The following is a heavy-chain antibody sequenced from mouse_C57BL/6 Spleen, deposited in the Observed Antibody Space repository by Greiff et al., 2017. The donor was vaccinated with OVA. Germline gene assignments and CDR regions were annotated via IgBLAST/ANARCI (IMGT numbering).Heavy chain of an antibody. J-gene: IGHJ2*01. CDR1: GYAFSSYW. CDR2: IYPGDGDT. D-gene: IGHD1-1*01. CDR3: ACIYYYGSSPDY. Sequence: LVESGAELVKPGASVKISCKASGYAFSSYWMNWVKQRPGKGLEWIGQIYPGDGDTNYNGKFKGKATLTADKSSSTAYMQLSSLTSEDSAVYFCACIYYYGSSPDYWGQGTTLTVSS. V-gene: IGHV1-80*01.